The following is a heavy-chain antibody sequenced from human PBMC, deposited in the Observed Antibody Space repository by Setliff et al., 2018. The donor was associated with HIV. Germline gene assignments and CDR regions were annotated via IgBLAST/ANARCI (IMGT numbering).Heavy chain of an antibody. D-gene: IGHD6-13*01. CDR3: AKVRDGSSPGFHH. J-gene: IGHJ1*01. Sequence: AASVKVSCKASGYTFSEYAIHWVRQAPGQRLEWMGRIDTDNGYRRYSPKLQGRVTITKDTSANTAYMELRGLRGEDTAVYYCAKVRDGSSPGFHHWGQGTLVTVSS. V-gene: IGHV1-3*04. CDR2: IDTDNGYR. CDR1: GYTFSEYA.